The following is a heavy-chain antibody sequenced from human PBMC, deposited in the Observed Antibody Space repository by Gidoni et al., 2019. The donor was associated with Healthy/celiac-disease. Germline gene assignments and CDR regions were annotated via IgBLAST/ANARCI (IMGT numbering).Heavy chain of an antibody. D-gene: IGHD2-2*01. CDR1: GYPFTSYG. Sequence: QVQLVQSGAEVKKPGASVKVSCKASGYPFTSYGISWVRQAPGQGLEWMGWISAYNGNTNYAQKLQGRVTMTTDTSTSTAYMELRSLRSDDTAVYYCARDGDIVVVPAARRGGSFDPWGQGTLVTVSS. CDR2: ISAYNGNT. V-gene: IGHV1-18*01. CDR3: ARDGDIVVVPAARRGGSFDP. J-gene: IGHJ5*02.